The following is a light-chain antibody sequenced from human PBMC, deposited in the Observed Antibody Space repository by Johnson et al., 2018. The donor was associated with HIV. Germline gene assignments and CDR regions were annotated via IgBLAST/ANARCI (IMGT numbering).Light chain of an antibody. Sequence: QSVLTQPPSVSAAPGQKVTISCSGSSSNIGNNYVSWYQQLPGTATKLLIYENNKRPSGIPDRFSGSKSGTSATLGITGLQTGDEADYYCGTWDSSLSAHVFGTGTKVTVL. V-gene: IGLV1-51*02. CDR1: SSNIGNNY. J-gene: IGLJ1*01. CDR3: GTWDSSLSAHV. CDR2: ENN.